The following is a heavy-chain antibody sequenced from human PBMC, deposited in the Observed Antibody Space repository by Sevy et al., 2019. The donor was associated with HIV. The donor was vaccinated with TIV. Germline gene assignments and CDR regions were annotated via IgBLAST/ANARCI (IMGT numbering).Heavy chain of an antibody. CDR1: GGSISSGGYS. J-gene: IGHJ4*02. V-gene: IGHV4-30-2*01. CDR2: NYHSGST. Sequence: SETLSLTCAVSGGSISSGGYSWSWIRQPPGKGLEWIGYNYHSGSTYYNPSLKSRVTISVDRSKNQFSLKLSSVTAADTAVYYCASGRGYCISTSCSFDYWGQGTLVTVSS. CDR3: ASGRGYCISTSCSFDY. D-gene: IGHD2-2*01.